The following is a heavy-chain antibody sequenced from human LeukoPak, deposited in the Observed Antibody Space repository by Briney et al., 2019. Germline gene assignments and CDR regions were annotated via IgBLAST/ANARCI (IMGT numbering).Heavy chain of an antibody. CDR3: ARGAHGYVGWFDS. J-gene: IGHJ5*01. D-gene: IGHD3-16*01. CDR2: IYYSATT. Sequence: SETLSLTCNVPGGSIRSDYWSWIRQSPGKGLEWIGYIYYSATTHYTPSLQSRVTISVDTSKNQLSLQMTSVTAADTAVYYCARGAHGYVGWFDSWGQGTLVTVSS. V-gene: IGHV4-59*01. CDR1: GGSIRSDY.